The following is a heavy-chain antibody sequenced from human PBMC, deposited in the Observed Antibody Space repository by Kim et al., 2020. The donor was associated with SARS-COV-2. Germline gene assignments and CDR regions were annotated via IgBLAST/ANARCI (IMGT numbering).Heavy chain of an antibody. J-gene: IGHJ6*03. D-gene: IGHD1-20*01. V-gene: IGHV3-43*01. Sequence: VKGRFTISRDNSKNSLYLQMNSLRTEDTALYYCAKGPITGTTYYYYYMDVWGKGTTVTVSS. CDR3: AKGPITGTTYYYYYMDV.